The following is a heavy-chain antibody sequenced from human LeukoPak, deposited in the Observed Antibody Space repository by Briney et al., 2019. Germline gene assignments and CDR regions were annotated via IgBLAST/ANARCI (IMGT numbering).Heavy chain of an antibody. Sequence: GGSLRLSCAASGFTFSNAWMSWVRQAPGKGLEWVANIKQDGSEKYYVDSVKGRFTISRDNAKNSLYLQMNSLRAEDTAVYYCARDHSNDAFDIWGQGTMVTVSS. CDR2: IKQDGSEK. CDR3: ARDHSNDAFDI. J-gene: IGHJ3*02. V-gene: IGHV3-7*03. CDR1: GFTFSNAW.